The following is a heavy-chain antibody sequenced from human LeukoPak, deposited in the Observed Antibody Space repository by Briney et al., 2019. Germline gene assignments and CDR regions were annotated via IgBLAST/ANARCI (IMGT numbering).Heavy chain of an antibody. D-gene: IGHD3-3*01. CDR3: ASGPPFLKYFEY. J-gene: IGHJ4*02. CDR2: ISVGAEYI. Sequence: GGSLRLSCAASGFTFSTYVMNWFRQAPGKGLEWVSTISVGAEYIFYADSVKGGFTISRDDSNNALYLRMHSLRAEDTALYYCASGPPFLKYFEYWGQGTLVTVSS. V-gene: IGHV3-23*01. CDR1: GFTFSTYV.